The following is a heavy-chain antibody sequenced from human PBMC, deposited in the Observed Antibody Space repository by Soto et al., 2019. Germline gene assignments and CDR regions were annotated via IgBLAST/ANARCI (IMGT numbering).Heavy chain of an antibody. CDR1: GFTFSSFG. CDR2: ASYEGSYK. V-gene: IGHV3-30*18. CDR3: AKERSVVATTPEFDY. J-gene: IGHJ4*02. D-gene: IGHD5-12*01. Sequence: QVQLVESGGGVVQPGRSLRLSCAASGFTFSSFGMHWVRQAPGKGLEWVAVASYEGSYKYYADSVKGRFHISRDNSKNTLYLQMNSLRAEDTAVYYCAKERSVVATTPEFDYWGQGTLVTVSS.